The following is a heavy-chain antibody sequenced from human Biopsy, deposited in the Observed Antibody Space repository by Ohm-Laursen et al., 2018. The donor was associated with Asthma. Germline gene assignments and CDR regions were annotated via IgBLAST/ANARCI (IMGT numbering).Heavy chain of an antibody. D-gene: IGHD3-10*01. CDR1: GYTFNSAG. V-gene: IGHV1-18*01. CDR3: ARAVDYSHYYGIDV. CDR2: ISVYNGNT. Sequence: ASVKVSCKTSGYTFNSAGITWVRQAPGQGLEWMGWISVYNGNTKVAQKLQDRVTMITDTSTSTAYMELGSLRSDDTAVYFCARAVDYSHYYGIDVWDQGTTVTVS. J-gene: IGHJ6*02.